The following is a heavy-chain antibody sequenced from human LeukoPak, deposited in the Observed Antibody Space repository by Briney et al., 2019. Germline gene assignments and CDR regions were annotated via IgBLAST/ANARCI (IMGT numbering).Heavy chain of an antibody. D-gene: IGHD2-21*02. Sequence: SETLSLTCTVSGGSITSYYRSWIRQSPGKGLEWIGFMYYSGTTNYNPSLKSRVTISLGMSKNQFSLKLSSVTAADTAVYYCARLPMAVTPHVDYWGQGSLVTVSS. J-gene: IGHJ4*02. V-gene: IGHV4-59*01. CDR1: GGSITSYY. CDR3: ARLPMAVTPHVDY. CDR2: MYYSGTT.